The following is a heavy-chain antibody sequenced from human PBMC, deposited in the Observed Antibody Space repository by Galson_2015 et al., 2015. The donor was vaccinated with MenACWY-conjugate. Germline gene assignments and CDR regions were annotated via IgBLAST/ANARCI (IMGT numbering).Heavy chain of an antibody. CDR3: TTARRLYVSGSQVYYRYGMDV. CDR2: IKTKSDGETT. D-gene: IGHD3-10*01. Sequence: SLRLSCAASGFTFSNAWMNWVRQAPGKGLEWVGRIKTKSDGETTDYAAPVKGRFTFSRDDSKNTLYLQINSLKTEDTAVYYCTTARRLYVSGSQVYYRYGMDVWGQGTTVTVSS. CDR1: GFTFSNAW. J-gene: IGHJ6*02. V-gene: IGHV3-15*01.